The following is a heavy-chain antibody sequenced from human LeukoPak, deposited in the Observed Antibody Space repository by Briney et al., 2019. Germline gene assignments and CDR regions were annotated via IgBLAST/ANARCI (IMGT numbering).Heavy chain of an antibody. D-gene: IGHD2-15*01. Sequence: GGSLRLSCAASGFTFSSYAMSWVRQAPGKGLEWVSAISGSGGSTYYADSVKGRFTISRDNSKNTLYLQMNSLRAGDTALYYCARSCSGGSCPFLGMDVWGQGTTVTVSS. J-gene: IGHJ6*02. V-gene: IGHV3-23*01. CDR3: ARSCSGGSCPFLGMDV. CDR2: ISGSGGST. CDR1: GFTFSSYA.